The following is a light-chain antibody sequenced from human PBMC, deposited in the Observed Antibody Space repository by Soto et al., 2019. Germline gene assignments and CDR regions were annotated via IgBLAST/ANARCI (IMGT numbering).Light chain of an antibody. Sequence: VLTQSPATLSVSPGERVTLSCRSSQSVGDNLAWFQHKPGQGPRLLIYGASTRATGIPVRFSGSGSETDSTLTISSLRSEDSAVYLCQQSNNWPIPFAQGTRLDI. CDR1: QSVGDN. J-gene: IGKJ5*01. CDR3: QQSNNWPIP. CDR2: GAS. V-gene: IGKV3-15*01.